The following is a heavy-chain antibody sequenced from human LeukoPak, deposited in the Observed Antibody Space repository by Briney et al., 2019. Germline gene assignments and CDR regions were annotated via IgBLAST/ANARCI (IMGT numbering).Heavy chain of an antibody. D-gene: IGHD3-16*02. V-gene: IGHV4-39*01. CDR3: ARRGGTYYDYVWGSYRYTRGDYFDY. J-gene: IGHJ4*02. Sequence: PETLSLTCTVSGGSISSSSYYWGWIRQPPGKGLEWIGSIYYSGSTYYNPSLKSRVTISVDTSKNQFSLKLSSVTAADTAVYYCARRGGTYYDYVWGSYRYTRGDYFDYWGQGTLVTVSS. CDR1: GGSISSSSYY. CDR2: IYYSGST.